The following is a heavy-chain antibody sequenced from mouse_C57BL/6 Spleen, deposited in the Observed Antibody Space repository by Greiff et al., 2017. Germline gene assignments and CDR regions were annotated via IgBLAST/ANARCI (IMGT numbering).Heavy chain of an antibody. J-gene: IGHJ4*01. CDR3: ARYRSSYAMDY. CDR1: GFTFTAYY. Sequence: EVKLVESGGGLVQPGGSLSLSCAASGFTFTAYYMSWVRQPPGKALEWLGFIRNKANGYTTEYSASVKGRFTISRDNSQSILYLQMNALRAEDSATYYCARYRSSYAMDYWGQGTSVTVSS. CDR2: IRNKANGYTT. D-gene: IGHD1-1*01. V-gene: IGHV7-3*01.